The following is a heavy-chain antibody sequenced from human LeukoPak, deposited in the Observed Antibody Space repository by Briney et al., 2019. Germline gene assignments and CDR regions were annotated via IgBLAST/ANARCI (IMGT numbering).Heavy chain of an antibody. J-gene: IGHJ4*02. CDR2: ISSSSSYI. CDR1: GFTFSSYT. V-gene: IGHV3-21*06. Sequence: SGGSLRLSCAVSGFTFSSYTINWVRQAPGKGLEWVSSISSSSSYIYYADSVKGRFTISRDNAKNALYLQMNSLRAEDTGVYFCARGQTLTFWGQGTLVTASS. CDR3: ARGQTLTF.